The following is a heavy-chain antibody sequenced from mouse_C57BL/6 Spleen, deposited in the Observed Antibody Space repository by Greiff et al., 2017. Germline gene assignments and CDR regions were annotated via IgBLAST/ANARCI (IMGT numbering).Heavy chain of an antibody. J-gene: IGHJ4*01. CDR2: IWSGGST. V-gene: IGHV2-5*01. D-gene: IGHD3-2*02. CDR3: AKTDSSGYYAMDY. Sequence: QVQLQQSGPGLVQPSQSLSITCTVSGFSLTSYGVHWVRQSPGKGLEWLGVIWSGGSTDDNAAFMSRQSITKDNSKSQVFFRMNSLQADDTAIYYCAKTDSSGYYAMDYWGQGTSGTVAT. CDR1: GFSLTSYG.